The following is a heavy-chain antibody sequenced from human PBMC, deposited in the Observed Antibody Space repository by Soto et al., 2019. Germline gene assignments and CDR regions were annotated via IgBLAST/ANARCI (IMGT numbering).Heavy chain of an antibody. Sequence: GGSLRLSCAASGFTFSSYGMHWVRQAPGKGLEWVAVISYDGSNKYYADSVKGRFTISRDNSKNTLYLQMNSLRAEDTAVYYCANDYGENYYYYYGMDVWGQGTTVTSP. CDR2: ISYDGSNK. J-gene: IGHJ6*02. CDR3: ANDYGENYYYYYGMDV. CDR1: GFTFSSYG. D-gene: IGHD4-17*01. V-gene: IGHV3-30*18.